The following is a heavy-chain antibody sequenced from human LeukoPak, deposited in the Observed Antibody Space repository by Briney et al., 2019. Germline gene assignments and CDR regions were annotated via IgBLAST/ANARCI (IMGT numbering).Heavy chain of an antibody. CDR1: GFTVSNNY. D-gene: IGHD3-3*01. Sequence: PGGSLRLSCAASGFTVSNNYMSWVRQAPGKGLEWVSVLYSGGSIYYADSVKGRFTISRDNSKNTLYLQMSSLRAEDTAVYYCARRYYDFWSGQEDAFDIWGQGTMVTVSS. CDR3: ARRYYDFWSGQEDAFDI. CDR2: LYSGGSI. J-gene: IGHJ3*02. V-gene: IGHV3-53*01.